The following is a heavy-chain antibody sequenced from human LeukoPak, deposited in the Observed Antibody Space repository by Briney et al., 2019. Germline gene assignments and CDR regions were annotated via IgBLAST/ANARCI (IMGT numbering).Heavy chain of an antibody. D-gene: IGHD5-12*01. CDR3: AMERRIVATISKPYLYYYYIDV. J-gene: IGHJ6*03. CDR2: IYYSGST. CDR1: GGSISSYY. V-gene: IGHV4-59*01. Sequence: SETLSLTCTVSGGSISSYYWSWIRQPPGKGLEWIGYIYYSGSTNYNPSLKSRVTISVDTSKNQFSMKLSSVTAADTAGYYCAMERRIVATISKPYLYYYYIDVWGKRTTVTVYS.